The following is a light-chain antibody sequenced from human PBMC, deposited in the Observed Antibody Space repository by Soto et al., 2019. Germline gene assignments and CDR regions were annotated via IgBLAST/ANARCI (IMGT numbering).Light chain of an antibody. V-gene: IGKV3-15*01. Sequence: EIVMTQSPATLSVSPGERATLSCRASQSVSSDLAWYQQKPGQAPRLLIYGASTRATGIPARFSGSGSGTEFTLTISSLQSEDFAVYYCQQYNNLPWTFXQGTKVDI. CDR1: QSVSSD. CDR3: QQYNNLPWT. J-gene: IGKJ1*01. CDR2: GAS.